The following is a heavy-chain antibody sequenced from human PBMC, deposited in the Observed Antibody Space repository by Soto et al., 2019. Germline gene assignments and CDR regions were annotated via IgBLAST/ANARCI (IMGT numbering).Heavy chain of an antibody. CDR1: GGTFSSYT. CDR2: IIPILGIA. Sequence: QVQLVQSGAEVKKPGSSVKVSCKASGGTFSSYTISWVRQAPGQGLEWMGRIIPILGIANNAQKFQGRVTITADKSTSTAYMELSSLRSEDTAVYYCASLATADTLDYWGQGTLVTVSS. V-gene: IGHV1-69*02. CDR3: ASLATADTLDY. J-gene: IGHJ4*02. D-gene: IGHD6-13*01.